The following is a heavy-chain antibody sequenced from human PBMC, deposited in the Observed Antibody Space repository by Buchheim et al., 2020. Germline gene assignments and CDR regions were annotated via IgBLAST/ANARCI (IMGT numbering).Heavy chain of an antibody. V-gene: IGHV3-21*01. Sequence: EVQLLESGGGLVQPGGSLRLSCAASGFTFSSYAMSWVRQAPGKGLEWVSSISSSSSYIYYADSVKGRFTISRDNAKNSLYLQMNSLRAEDTAVYYCARITYCGGDCYFGGMDVWGQGTT. CDR3: ARITYCGGDCYFGGMDV. D-gene: IGHD2-21*01. CDR2: ISSSSSYI. CDR1: GFTFSSYA. J-gene: IGHJ6*02.